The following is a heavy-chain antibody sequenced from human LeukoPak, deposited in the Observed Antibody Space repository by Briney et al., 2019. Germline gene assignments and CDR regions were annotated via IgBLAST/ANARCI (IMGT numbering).Heavy chain of an antibody. D-gene: IGHD5-24*01. Sequence: SETLSLTCTVSGGSISSYYWSWIRQPPGKGLEWIGYVYYSGSTTYNPSLKSRLTISVGTSKNQFSLKLSSVTAADTAVYYCARTRTNRDGYVDYWGQGTLVTVSS. CDR1: GGSISSYY. J-gene: IGHJ4*02. CDR3: ARTRTNRDGYVDY. CDR2: VYYSGST. V-gene: IGHV4-59*01.